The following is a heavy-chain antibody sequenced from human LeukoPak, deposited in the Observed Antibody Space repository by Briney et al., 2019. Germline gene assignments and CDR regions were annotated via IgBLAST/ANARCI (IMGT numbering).Heavy chain of an antibody. CDR2: ISSNGGST. J-gene: IGHJ4*02. D-gene: IGHD3-22*01. CDR1: GFTFSSYA. Sequence: GGSLRLSCAASGFTFSSYAMHWVRQAPGKGLEYVSAISSNGGSTYYANSVKGRFTISRDNSKSTLYLQMGSLRAEDMAVYYCARCYYDSSGYPTQDYWGQGTLVTVSS. CDR3: ARCYYDSSGYPTQDY. V-gene: IGHV3-64*01.